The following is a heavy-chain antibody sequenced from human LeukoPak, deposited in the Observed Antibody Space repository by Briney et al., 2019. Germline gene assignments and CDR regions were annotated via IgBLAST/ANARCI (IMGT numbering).Heavy chain of an antibody. CDR2: ISYDGSNK. V-gene: IGHV3-30*18. CDR3: AKDPYDYGDYVPDY. Sequence: GGSLRLSCAASGFTFSSYGMHWVRQAPGKGLDWVAVISYDGSNKYYADSVKGRFTISRDNSKNTLYLQMNSLRAEDTAVYYCAKDPYDYGDYVPDYWGQGTLVTVSS. J-gene: IGHJ4*02. CDR1: GFTFSSYG. D-gene: IGHD4-17*01.